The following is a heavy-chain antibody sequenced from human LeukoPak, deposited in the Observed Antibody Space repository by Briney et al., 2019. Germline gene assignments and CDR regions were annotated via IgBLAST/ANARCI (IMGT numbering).Heavy chain of an antibody. CDR1: GYTFTSYD. CDR2: MNPNSGNT. D-gene: IGHD2-2*01. Sequence: GASVKVSCTASGYTFTSYDINWVRQATGQGLEWMGWMNPNSGNTGYAQKFQGRVTMTRNTSISTAYMELSSLRSEDTAVYYCARCASPRYQLLWGFDYYGMDVWGQGTTVTVSS. J-gene: IGHJ6*02. CDR3: ARCASPRYQLLWGFDYYGMDV. V-gene: IGHV1-8*01.